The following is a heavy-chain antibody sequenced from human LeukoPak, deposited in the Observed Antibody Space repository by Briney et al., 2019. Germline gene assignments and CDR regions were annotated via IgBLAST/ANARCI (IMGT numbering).Heavy chain of an antibody. CDR2: ISRSSSYI. CDR3: ARDLAPYYYDSSGYYSGPFDY. J-gene: IGHJ4*02. D-gene: IGHD3-22*01. V-gene: IGHV3-21*01. CDR1: GFTFSSYS. Sequence: KSGGSLRLSCAASGFTFSSYSMNWVRQAPGKGLEWVSSISRSSSYIYYADSVKGRFTISRDNAKNSLYLQMNSLRAEDTAVYYRARDLAPYYYDSSGYYSGPFDYWGQGTLVTVSS.